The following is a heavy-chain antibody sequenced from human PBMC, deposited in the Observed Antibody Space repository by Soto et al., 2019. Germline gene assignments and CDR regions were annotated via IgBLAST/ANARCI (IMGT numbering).Heavy chain of an antibody. CDR3: ARSGGLDRDFNY. CDR2: IIPMFDTP. J-gene: IGHJ4*02. D-gene: IGHD2-15*01. V-gene: IGHV1-69*12. CDR1: GGTFSSVS. Sequence: VQLVQSGAEVKKPGSSVKVSCKASGGTFSSVSFSWVRQAPGQGLEWMGGIIPMFDTPIYAQKFQDRVTITADESTSTAYMQLSSLRSGDTAVYYCARSGGLDRDFNYWGQGSLVTVSS.